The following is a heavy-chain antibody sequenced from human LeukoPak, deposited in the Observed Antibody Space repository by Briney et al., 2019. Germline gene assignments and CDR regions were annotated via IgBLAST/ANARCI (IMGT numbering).Heavy chain of an antibody. D-gene: IGHD3-9*01. J-gene: IGHJ5*02. CDR2: XYPGDSDT. CDR3: ARHEYYDILTGYYQGNWFDP. Sequence: GKXLXXMXIXYPGDSDTRYSPSFQGQVPISADKSISTAYLQWSSLKASDTAMYYCARHEYYDILTGYYQGNWFDPWGQGTLVTVSS. V-gene: IGHV5-51*01.